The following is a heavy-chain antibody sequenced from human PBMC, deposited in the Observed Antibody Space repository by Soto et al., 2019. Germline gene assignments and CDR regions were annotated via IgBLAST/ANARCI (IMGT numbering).Heavy chain of an antibody. CDR2: ISYSGST. V-gene: IGHV4-39*01. D-gene: IGHD2-2*01. CDR3: ARTYVTDVVVVPASKDYMDV. Sequence: QLQLQESGPGLVKPSETLSLTSTVSGGSISSSSSSWGLIRQPPGKGLEWLGSISYSGSTYFSPSLKSRVTISVDASKNLFSLKLSSVTAADTAVYYCARTYVTDVVVVPASKDYMDVWGKGTTVTVSS. J-gene: IGHJ6*03. CDR1: GGSISSSSSS.